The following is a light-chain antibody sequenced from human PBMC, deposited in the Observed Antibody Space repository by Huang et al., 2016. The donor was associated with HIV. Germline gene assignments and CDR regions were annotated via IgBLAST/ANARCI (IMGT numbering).Light chain of an antibody. CDR1: QSIANN. Sequence: LLTQSPVTLSVSPGENVTLSCRASQSIANNLAWYQQRPGQAPSLLIYGASTRIIDIPRRFNGSASGTQFILTITSLQPDDFTVYYCQQYNVWPYTFGQGTKLEIK. CDR2: GAS. CDR3: QQYNVWPYT. V-gene: IGKV3-15*01. J-gene: IGKJ2*01.